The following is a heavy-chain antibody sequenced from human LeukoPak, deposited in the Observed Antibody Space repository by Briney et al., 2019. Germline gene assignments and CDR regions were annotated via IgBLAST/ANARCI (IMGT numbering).Heavy chain of an antibody. D-gene: IGHD2-15*01. CDR3: ARYHQPSGPNWLDR. V-gene: IGHV4-59*01. CDR2: IYYTGTT. CDR1: GVSISTYL. Sequence: SEALSLTCTGSGVSISTYLWTWIRQLPGKGLEWFGYIYYTGTTSYNLSLKSRVTISVDTSKNQFSLSLSSVTAADTAVYYCARYHQPSGPNWLDRWGQGTLVTVSS. J-gene: IGHJ5*02.